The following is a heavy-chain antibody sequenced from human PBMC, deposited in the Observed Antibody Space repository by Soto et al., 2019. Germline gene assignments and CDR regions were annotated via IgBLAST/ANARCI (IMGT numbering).Heavy chain of an antibody. Sequence: QVPLVQSGAEVIKPGASVMVSCKGSGYSFITYGMSWVRQAPGQGLEWVGWISTYNGNTKYVESLQGRVTMTTDTTTSTAYMELRSLRSDGTAVYYCARGPTDYYDKSGDYCLDYWGQGTLVTVSP. CDR3: ARGPTDYYDKSGDYCLDY. J-gene: IGHJ4*02. CDR2: ISTYNGNT. V-gene: IGHV1-18*01. CDR1: GYSFITYG. D-gene: IGHD3-22*01.